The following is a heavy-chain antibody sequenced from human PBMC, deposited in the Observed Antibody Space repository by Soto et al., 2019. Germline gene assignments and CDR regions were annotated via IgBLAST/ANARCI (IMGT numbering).Heavy chain of an antibody. V-gene: IGHV3-30-3*01. Sequence: QVQLVESGGTVVQPGQSLRLSCVASGFIFSGRVMHWVRQSPGRALEWVALIPHDAGDKQYADSVRGRFTISRENSENTVYLQMNSLRPEDTGVYYCAREDYSSGHAGTFFHWGQGTLVTVSS. CDR3: AREDYSSGHAGTFFH. CDR2: IPHDAGDK. CDR1: GFIFSGRV. D-gene: IGHD3-22*01. J-gene: IGHJ1*01.